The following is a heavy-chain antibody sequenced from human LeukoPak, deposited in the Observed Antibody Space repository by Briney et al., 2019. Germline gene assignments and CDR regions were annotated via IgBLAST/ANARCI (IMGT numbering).Heavy chain of an antibody. CDR1: GFTFRNYA. CDR3: AKDGARDGYNYPDY. CDR2: IGPTGWST. J-gene: IGHJ4*02. V-gene: IGHV3-23*01. Sequence: GGSLRLSCAASGFTFRNYAMTWVRQAPGKGLEWVSAIGPTGWSTYYADSVKGRFTISRDNSKNTLYLQMSSLRAEDTAVYYCAKDGARDGYNYPDYWGQGTLVTVSS. D-gene: IGHD5-24*01.